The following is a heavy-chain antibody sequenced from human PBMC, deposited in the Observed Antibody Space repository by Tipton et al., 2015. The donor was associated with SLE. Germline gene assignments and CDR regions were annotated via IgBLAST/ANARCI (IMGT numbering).Heavy chain of an antibody. CDR3: ATRYSSTWADAFDL. CDR2: MNPNSGNT. D-gene: IGHD2-2*01. CDR1: GNSFSTYD. Sequence: QLVQSGAEVKKPGASVKVSCKASGNSFSTYDINWVRQSTGQGLEWMGWMNPNSGNTGYAQKFQGRVTLTMDTSVSTAYMELSSLKSDDAAVYYCATRYSSTWADAFDLWGQGTMVTVSS. J-gene: IGHJ3*01. V-gene: IGHV1-8*02.